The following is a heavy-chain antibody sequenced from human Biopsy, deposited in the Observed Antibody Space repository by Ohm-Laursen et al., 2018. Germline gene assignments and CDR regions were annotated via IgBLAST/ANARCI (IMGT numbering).Heavy chain of an antibody. D-gene: IGHD4-11*01. CDR2: ISYDGSGE. CDR1: GFTFTSYA. V-gene: IGHV3-30*03. J-gene: IGHJ2*01. CDR3: ARDGKRWDYSTYFSWHFDL. Sequence: LSLTCAASGFTFTSYAMHWVRQAPGKGLEWVAVISYDGSGEYYADSLQGRFIISRDNPKNTVDLQMNSLRAEDTAVYFRARDGKRWDYSTYFSWHFDLWGRGTLVTVSS.